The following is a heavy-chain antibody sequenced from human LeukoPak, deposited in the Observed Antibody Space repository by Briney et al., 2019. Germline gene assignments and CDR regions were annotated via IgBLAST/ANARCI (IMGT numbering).Heavy chain of an antibody. CDR1: GFTFSSHA. CDR2: ISYDGSNK. J-gene: IGHJ6*03. Sequence: GRSLRLSCAAFGFTFSSHAMHWVRQAPGKGLEWVAIISYDGSNKYYADSVKGRFTISRDNSKNTLFLQMNSLRAEDTAVYYCARGGSGSYYYYFYYMDVWGKGTTVTVSS. CDR3: ARGGSGSYYYYFYYMDV. D-gene: IGHD3-10*01. V-gene: IGHV3-30*01.